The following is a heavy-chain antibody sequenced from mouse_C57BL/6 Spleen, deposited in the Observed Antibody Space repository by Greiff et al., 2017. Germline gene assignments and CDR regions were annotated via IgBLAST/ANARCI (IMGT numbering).Heavy chain of an antibody. CDR3: ARLDYGSSYTVDY. Sequence: QVQLQQPGAELVMPGASVKLSCKASGYTFTSYWMHWVKQRPGQGLEWIGAIDPSDSYTNYNQKFKGKSTLTVDKSSSTAYMQLSSLTSEDSAVYYCARLDYGSSYTVDYWGQGTTLTVSS. J-gene: IGHJ2*01. V-gene: IGHV1-69*01. CDR1: GYTFTSYW. D-gene: IGHD1-1*01. CDR2: IDPSDSYT.